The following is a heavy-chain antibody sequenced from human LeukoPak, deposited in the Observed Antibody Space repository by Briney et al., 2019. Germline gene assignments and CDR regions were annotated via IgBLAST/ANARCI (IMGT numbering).Heavy chain of an antibody. D-gene: IGHD6-13*01. CDR3: ARHLSEYSSSPNKGFDP. Sequence: GESLKISCKTSGYMFTTYRIGWVRQVPGKGLEWMGIIYSGDSDTTYSPAFQGQVTISADKSISTAYLQWSSLKASDTAMYYCARHLSEYSSSPNKGFDPWGQGTLVTVSS. CDR1: GYMFTTYR. V-gene: IGHV5-51*01. J-gene: IGHJ5*02. CDR2: IYSGDSDT.